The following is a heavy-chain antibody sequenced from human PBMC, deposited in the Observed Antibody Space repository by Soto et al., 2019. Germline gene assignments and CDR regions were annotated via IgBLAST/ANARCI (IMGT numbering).Heavy chain of an antibody. CDR1: GYTLSSYD. J-gene: IGHJ4*02. Sequence: QVQLVQSGAEVRNPGASVKVSCKASGYTLSSYDINWVRQATGQGLEWMGWMNPNSGNTGYAHKFQGRVTMTRNTSISTAYMELSSLTSEDTAVYYCARGRHVVGATIAGYWGQGTLVTVSS. CDR3: ARGRHVVGATIAGY. V-gene: IGHV1-8*01. D-gene: IGHD1-26*01. CDR2: MNPNSGNT.